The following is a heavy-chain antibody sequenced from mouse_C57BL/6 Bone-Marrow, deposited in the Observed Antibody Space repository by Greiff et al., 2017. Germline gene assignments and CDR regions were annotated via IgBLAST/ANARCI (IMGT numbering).Heavy chain of an antibody. D-gene: IGHD1-1*01. CDR2: ISNGGGST. V-gene: IGHV5-12*01. J-gene: IGHJ4*01. Sequence: EVQRVESGGGLVQPGGSLKLSCAASGFTFSDYYMYWVRQTPEKRLEWVAYISNGGGSTYYPDTVKGRFTISRDNAKNTLYLQMSRLKSEDTAMYYCARIYYYGSSLYAMDYWGQGTSVTVSS. CDR1: GFTFSDYY. CDR3: ARIYYYGSSLYAMDY.